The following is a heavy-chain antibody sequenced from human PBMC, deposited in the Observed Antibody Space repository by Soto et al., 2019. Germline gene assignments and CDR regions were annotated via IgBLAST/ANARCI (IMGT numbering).Heavy chain of an antibody. CDR1: GFSLTTSGVG. CDR2: IYWDDDK. CDR3: APPFPRHTAASSGGSFPTAFDP. V-gene: IGHV2-5*02. D-gene: IGHD2-15*01. J-gene: IGHJ5*02. Sequence: QITLKESGPTLLKPTQTLTLTCTFSGFSLTTSGVGVGWIRQPPGKALEWLALIYWDDDKRYSPSLHSRLTSTQDTSKNQVVLTMPNMGPVDTATYYSAPPFPRHTAASSGGSFPTAFDPWGQGTLVTVSS.